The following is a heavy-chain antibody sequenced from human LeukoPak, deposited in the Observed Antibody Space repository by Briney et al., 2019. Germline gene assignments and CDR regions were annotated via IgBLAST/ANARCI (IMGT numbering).Heavy chain of an antibody. CDR2: LSYDGSNI. Sequence: GGSLRLSCAASGFTFNTYGMHWVRQAPGKGLEWVAVLSYDGSNIYCPESVKGRFTISRDNSKNTLYLQMNSLRTEDTAVYFCAKGGTNWGSDFDYWGQGTLVIVSS. CDR3: AKGGTNWGSDFDY. CDR1: GFTFNTYG. D-gene: IGHD1-1*01. J-gene: IGHJ4*02. V-gene: IGHV3-30*18.